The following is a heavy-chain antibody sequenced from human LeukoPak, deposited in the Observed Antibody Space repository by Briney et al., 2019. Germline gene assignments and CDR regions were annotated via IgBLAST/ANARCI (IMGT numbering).Heavy chain of an antibody. Sequence: KPGGSLRLSCAASGFTFSSYSMNWVRQAPGKGLEWVSSISSSSSYIYYADSVRGRFTVSRDNAKNSVYLQMNSLRVEDTAVYYCGGYIRTDSWGQGTLVTVSA. CDR1: GFTFSSYS. J-gene: IGHJ4*02. D-gene: IGHD5-12*01. V-gene: IGHV3-21*01. CDR3: GGYIRTDS. CDR2: ISSSSSYI.